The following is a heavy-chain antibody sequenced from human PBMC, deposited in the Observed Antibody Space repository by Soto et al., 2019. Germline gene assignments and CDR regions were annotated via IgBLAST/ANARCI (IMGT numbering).Heavy chain of an antibody. J-gene: IGHJ5*02. Sequence: EVQLVESGGGLVQPGGSLRLSCTASGFTFSSYWMHWVRQVPGKGLVWVSRLNSDGSTTTYADSVKGRFTISSDNAKNTLYLQMNSLGAEDTAVFYCAIVRTTDSWVDLWGQGTLVTVSS. D-gene: IGHD2-2*01. V-gene: IGHV3-74*01. CDR1: GFTFSSYW. CDR3: AIVRTTDSWVDL. CDR2: LNSDGSTT.